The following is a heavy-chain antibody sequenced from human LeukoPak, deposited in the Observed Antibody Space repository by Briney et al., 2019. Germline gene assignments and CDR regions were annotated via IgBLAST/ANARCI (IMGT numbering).Heavy chain of an antibody. J-gene: IGHJ6*03. CDR1: VGTFSSYA. CDR2: IIPIFGTA. D-gene: IGHD5-18*01. CDR3: ARDRRIQLWSCYYYMDV. Sequence: SVKVSCKVSVGTFSSYAISCVPQAPGQGLEWMGRIIPIFGTANYAQQFQGRVTITTDESTSTAYMELSSLRSEDTAVYYCARDRRIQLWSCYYYMDVWGKGTTVTVSS. V-gene: IGHV1-69*05.